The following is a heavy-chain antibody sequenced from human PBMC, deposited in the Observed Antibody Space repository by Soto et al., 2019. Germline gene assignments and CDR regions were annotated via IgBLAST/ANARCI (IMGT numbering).Heavy chain of an antibody. J-gene: IGHJ6*02. D-gene: IGHD6-19*01. CDR2: INPNSGGT. V-gene: IGHV1-2*02. CDR3: ARDKTPSSGWQGMVV. Sequence: GASVKLSCKASGYTFTDYYMHWVRQAPGQGLEWMGWINPNSGGTNYAQKFQGRVTMTRDTSISTAYMELNRLRSDDTAVYYCARDKTPSSGWQGMVVSGQGSTVTV. CDR1: GYTFTDYY.